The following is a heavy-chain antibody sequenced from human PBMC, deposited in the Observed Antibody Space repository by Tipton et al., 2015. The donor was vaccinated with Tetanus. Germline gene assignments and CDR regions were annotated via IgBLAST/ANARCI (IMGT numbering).Heavy chain of an antibody. CDR2: IDYSGNT. V-gene: IGHV4-59*12. Sequence: TLSLTCSVSGGSISTYYWSWIRQPPGKGLEWIGYIDYSGNTNYNPSLKSRVTMSLDTSKNQFSLKLSSVTAADTAVYYCARVRRGATTDLDYWGQGTLVTVSS. CDR3: ARVRRGATTDLDY. J-gene: IGHJ4*02. CDR1: GGSISTYY. D-gene: IGHD5-12*01.